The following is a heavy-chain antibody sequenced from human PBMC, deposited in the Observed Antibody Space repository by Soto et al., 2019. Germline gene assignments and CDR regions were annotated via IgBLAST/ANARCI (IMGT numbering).Heavy chain of an antibody. CDR3: AIGGAAAGTPDYYYYGMDV. CDR2: IIPILGIA. V-gene: IGHV1-69*02. CDR1: GGTFSSYT. D-gene: IGHD6-13*01. J-gene: IGHJ6*02. Sequence: GASVKVSCKASGGTFSSYTISWVRQAPGQGLEWMGRIIPILGIANYAQKFQGGVTITADKSTSTAYLELSSLRSEDTAVYYCAIGGAAAGTPDYYYYGMDVWGQGTTVTVS.